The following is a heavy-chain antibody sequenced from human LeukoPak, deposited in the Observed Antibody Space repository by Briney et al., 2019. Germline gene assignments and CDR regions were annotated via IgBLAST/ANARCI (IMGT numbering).Heavy chain of an antibody. D-gene: IGHD3-16*02. CDR2: INHSGST. V-gene: IGHV4-39*07. CDR3: ARVWDYVWGSSRYTLYYFDY. Sequence: SETLSLTCTVSGGSISSSGYYWSWIRQSPGQGLEWIGEINHSGSTNYNPSLKSRVTISADTSKNQFSLMLSSVTAADTAVYYCARVWDYVWGSSRYTLYYFDYWGQGTQVTVSS. J-gene: IGHJ4*02. CDR1: GGSISSSGYY.